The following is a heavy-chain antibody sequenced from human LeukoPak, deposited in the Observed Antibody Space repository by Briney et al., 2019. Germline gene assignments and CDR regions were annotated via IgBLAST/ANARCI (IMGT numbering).Heavy chain of an antibody. V-gene: IGHV3-23*01. Sequence: GGSLRLSCAASGFTFSNYAMTWVRQAPGKGLGWVSTISPTGGTPYYADSVKGRFTISRDNSKNTLYLQMNSLRAEDTAVYYCAKRIAAPPRSFDYWGQGILVTVSS. D-gene: IGHD6-6*01. CDR1: GFTFSNYA. J-gene: IGHJ4*02. CDR3: AKRIAAPPRSFDY. CDR2: ISPTGGTP.